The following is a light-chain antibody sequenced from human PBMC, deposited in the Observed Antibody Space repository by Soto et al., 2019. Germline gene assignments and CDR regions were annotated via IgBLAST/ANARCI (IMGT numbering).Light chain of an antibody. CDR3: SSFAGGGNPVL. Sequence: QSALTQSPSASGSLGQSVTISCTGTRSDVGGYNYVSWHQQHPGKAPKVMIYEVTKRPPGVPDRFSGSKSGNTASLTVSGLQAEDEADYYCSSFAGGGNPVLLGGGTKLTVL. J-gene: IGLJ2*01. V-gene: IGLV2-8*01. CDR2: EVT. CDR1: RSDVGGYNY.